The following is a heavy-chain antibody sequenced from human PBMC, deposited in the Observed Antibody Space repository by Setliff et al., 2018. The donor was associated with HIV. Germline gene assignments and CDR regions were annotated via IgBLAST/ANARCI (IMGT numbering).Heavy chain of an antibody. V-gene: IGHV4-38-2*01. CDR1: SYSISSGYY. Sequence: SETPSLTCAVSSYSISSGYYWGWIRQPPGKGLEWIGSIYHSGSTYYNPSLKSRVTISVDTSKNQFSLKLSSVTAADTAVYYCARHWLKPIQELQQLPLLDYFDYWGQGTLVTVSS. D-gene: IGHD6-13*01. J-gene: IGHJ4*02. CDR3: ARHWLKPIQELQQLPLLDYFDY. CDR2: IYHSGST.